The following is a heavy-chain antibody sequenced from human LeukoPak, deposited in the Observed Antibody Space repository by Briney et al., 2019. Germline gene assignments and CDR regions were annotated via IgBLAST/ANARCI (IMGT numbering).Heavy chain of an antibody. V-gene: IGHV1-8*01. D-gene: IGHD3-9*01. CDR3: ATAVLRYFDLLSHPYNWFDP. CDR1: GYTFTSYD. Sequence: RASVKVSCKASGYTFTSYDINWVRQATGQGLEWMGWMNPNSGNTGYAQKFQGRVTMTRNTSISTAYMELSSLRSEDTAVYYCATAVLRYFDLLSHPYNWFDPWGQGTLVTVSS. CDR2: MNPNSGNT. J-gene: IGHJ5*02.